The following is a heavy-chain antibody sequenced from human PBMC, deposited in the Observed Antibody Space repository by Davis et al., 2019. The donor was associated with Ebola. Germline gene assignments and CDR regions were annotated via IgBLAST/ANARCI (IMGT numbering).Heavy chain of an antibody. Sequence: GGSLRLSCAASGFIVGSNYMTWVRQAPGKGLEWVSVIYAGGGTYYADSVKGRFTVSRDNSKNTLYLQMNSLKASDTARYYCATLRRTITGMDDGFDIWGQGTMVTVSS. CDR3: ATLRRTITGMDDGFDI. CDR1: GFIVGSNY. CDR2: IYAGGGT. J-gene: IGHJ3*02. D-gene: IGHD1-20*01. V-gene: IGHV3-53*01.